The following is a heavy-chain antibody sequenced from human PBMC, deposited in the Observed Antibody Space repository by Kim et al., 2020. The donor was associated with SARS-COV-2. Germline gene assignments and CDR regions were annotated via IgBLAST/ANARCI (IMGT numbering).Heavy chain of an antibody. CDR1: GFTFSSHA. J-gene: IGHJ6*02. CDR2: ISGDGDTT. V-gene: IGHV3-23*01. CDR3: AAGACSGGSCEYYYGLDV. Sequence: GGSLRLSCAGFGFTFSSHAMTWVRQTPGNGLEWVSAISGDGDTTFYADSVKGRFTITRDNSKNTLYLQMNSLRAEDSAVYYCAAGACSGGSCEYYYGLDVWGQGTTVTVSS. D-gene: IGHD2-15*01.